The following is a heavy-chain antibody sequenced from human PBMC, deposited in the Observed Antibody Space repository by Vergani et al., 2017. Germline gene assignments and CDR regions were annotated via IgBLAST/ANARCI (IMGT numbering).Heavy chain of an antibody. J-gene: IGHJ4*02. V-gene: IGHV1-2*02. Sequence: QVQLVQSGAEVKKPGASVKVSCKASGYTFTDYFMHWVRQAPGQGLEWMGWINPNSGGTNYAQKFQGRVTMTRETSISTAYMELSNLRCDDTAVYYCARVGTSSNRDYFDYWGQGTLVTVSS. CDR2: INPNSGGT. CDR3: ARVGTSSNRDYFDY. D-gene: IGHD2-2*01. CDR1: GYTFTDYF.